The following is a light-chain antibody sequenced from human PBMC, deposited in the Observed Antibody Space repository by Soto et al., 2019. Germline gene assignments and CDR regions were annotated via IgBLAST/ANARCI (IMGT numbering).Light chain of an antibody. Sequence: DIPMTQSPSSLSASVGDRVTITCRASQDINNYLAWYQQKPGKVPKLLIYAASTLQSGVPFRFSGSGSGTDFTLTISSLQPEDVATYYCQKYNSAPWTFGQGTKVEIK. CDR3: QKYNSAPWT. J-gene: IGKJ1*01. V-gene: IGKV1-27*01. CDR2: AAS. CDR1: QDINNY.